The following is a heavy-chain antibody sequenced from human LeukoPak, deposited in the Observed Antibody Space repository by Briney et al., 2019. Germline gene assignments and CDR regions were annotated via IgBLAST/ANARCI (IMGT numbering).Heavy chain of an antibody. J-gene: IGHJ6*03. CDR1: GFTFSSYW. D-gene: IGHD1-26*01. CDR3: ARVTWELLRAYMDV. Sequence: GGSLSLSCAASGFTFSSYWMHWVRQAPGKGRVWVSRINSDGSSTSYADSVKGRFTISRDNAKNTLYLQMNSLRAEDTAVYYCARVTWELLRAYMDVWGKGTTVTVSS. V-gene: IGHV3-74*01. CDR2: INSDGSST.